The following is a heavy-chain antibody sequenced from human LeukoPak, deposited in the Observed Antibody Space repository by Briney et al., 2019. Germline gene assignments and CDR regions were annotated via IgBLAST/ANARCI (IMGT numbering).Heavy chain of an antibody. CDR1: GYTFTSYW. J-gene: IGHJ4*02. CDR3: ARRDLGIAVAYYFDY. CDR2: IYPGDSDT. Sequence: KVSCKASGYTFTSYWIGWVRQMPGKGLEWMGIIYPGDSDTRYSPSFQGQVTISADKSISTAYLQWSSLKASDTAMYYCARRDLGIAVAYYFDYWGQGTLVTVSS. D-gene: IGHD6-19*01. V-gene: IGHV5-51*01.